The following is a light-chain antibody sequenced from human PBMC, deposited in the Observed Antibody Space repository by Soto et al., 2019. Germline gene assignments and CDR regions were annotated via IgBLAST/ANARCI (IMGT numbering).Light chain of an antibody. CDR2: GAS. CDR1: QSVSSSY. V-gene: IGKV3-20*01. Sequence: EIVLTQSPGTLSLSPGERATLSCRASQSVSSSYLAWYQQKPGQGPRLLIYGASSRATGVPDRFSGSGSGTDITLTISRLEPEDFAVYYCQHYGGSPRTFGQGTKVEIK. J-gene: IGKJ1*01. CDR3: QHYGGSPRT.